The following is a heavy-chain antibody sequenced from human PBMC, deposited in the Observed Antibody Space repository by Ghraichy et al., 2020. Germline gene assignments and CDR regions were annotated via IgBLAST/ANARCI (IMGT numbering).Heavy chain of an antibody. D-gene: IGHD4-23*01. CDR2: ITSSSRTK. J-gene: IGHJ6*02. CDR1: GFTFSGYS. CDR3: ASGSRVVRFYDDGGMDV. Sequence: GGSLRLSCVGSGFTFSGYSMNWVRQSPGKGLEWVSYITSSSRTKSYADSVKGRFTISRDNAQNSLYLQMNSLRDEDTAVYDCASGSRVVRFYDDGGMDVWGRRTTVTVPS. V-gene: IGHV3-48*02.